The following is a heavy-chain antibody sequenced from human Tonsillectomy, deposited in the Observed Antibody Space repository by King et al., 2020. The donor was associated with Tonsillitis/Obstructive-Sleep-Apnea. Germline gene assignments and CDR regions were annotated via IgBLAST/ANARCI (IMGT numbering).Heavy chain of an antibody. D-gene: IGHD2-2*01. CDR1: GFTFSSYW. J-gene: IGHJ4*02. CDR3: ARDLYCSSTSCYSGIDS. CDR2: IKQDGSEK. V-gene: IGHV3-7*03. Sequence: VQLVESGGGLVQPGGSLRLSCAASGFTFSSYWMSWVRQAPGKGLEWVANIKQDGSEKYYVDSVKGRFTISRDNAKNSLYLQMNSLRAEDTAVYYCARDLYCSSTSCYSGIDSWGQGTLVTVSS.